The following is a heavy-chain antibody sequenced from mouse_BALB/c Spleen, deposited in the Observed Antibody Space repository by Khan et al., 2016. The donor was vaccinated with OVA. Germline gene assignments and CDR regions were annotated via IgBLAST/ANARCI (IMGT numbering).Heavy chain of an antibody. Sequence: EVKLLESGPGLVKPSQSLSLTCTVTGYSITSDYAWNWIRQFPGNKLEWMVFISYSGNTKYNPSLKSRFSITRDTSKNQFFLQLNSVTPEDTATYCCASVYGGDFDYWGQGTSLTVPS. J-gene: IGHJ2*02. CDR2: ISYSGNT. V-gene: IGHV3-2*02. CDR3: ASVYGGDFDY. D-gene: IGHD1-1*01. CDR1: GYSITSDYA.